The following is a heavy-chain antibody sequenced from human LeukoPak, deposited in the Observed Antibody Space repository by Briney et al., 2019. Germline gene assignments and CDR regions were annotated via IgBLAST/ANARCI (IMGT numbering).Heavy chain of an antibody. D-gene: IGHD3-16*01. J-gene: IGHJ6*02. CDR3: ARGGGLDV. Sequence: GGSLRLSCAASGFIFENYAMYWVRQAPGKGLEWVSGISWNSGGTTYADSVKGRFTISRDNAKNSLYLQMSNLRAEDTAVYFCARGGGLDVWGQGATVTVSS. CDR2: ISWNSGGT. V-gene: IGHV3-9*01. CDR1: GFIFENYA.